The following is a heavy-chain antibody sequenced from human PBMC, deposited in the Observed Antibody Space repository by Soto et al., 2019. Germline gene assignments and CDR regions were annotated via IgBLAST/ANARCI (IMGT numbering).Heavy chain of an antibody. CDR3: ARDLYSNKNYYYYGMDV. D-gene: IGHD4-4*01. J-gene: IGHJ6*02. Sequence: ASVKVSCKASGYTFTGYYMHWVRQAPGQGLEWMGWINPNSGGTNYAQKFQGRVTMTRDTSISTAYMELSRLRSDDTAVYYCARDLYSNKNYYYYGMDVWGQGXTVTVYS. CDR2: INPNSGGT. CDR1: GYTFTGYY. V-gene: IGHV1-2*02.